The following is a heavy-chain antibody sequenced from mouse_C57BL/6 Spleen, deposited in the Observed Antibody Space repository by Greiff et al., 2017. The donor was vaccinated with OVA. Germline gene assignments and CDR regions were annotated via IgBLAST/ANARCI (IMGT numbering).Heavy chain of an antibody. J-gene: IGHJ4*01. D-gene: IGHD2-5*01. V-gene: IGHV7-3*01. CDR2: IRNKANGYTT. CDR3: ARYKLYSNYVKGMDY. CDR1: GFTFTDYY. Sequence: EVQLVESGGGLVQPGGSLSLSCAASGFTFTDYYMSWVRQPPGKALEWLGFIRNKANGYTTEYSASVKGRFTISRDNSQSILYLQMNALRAEDSATYYCARYKLYSNYVKGMDYWGQGTSVTVSS.